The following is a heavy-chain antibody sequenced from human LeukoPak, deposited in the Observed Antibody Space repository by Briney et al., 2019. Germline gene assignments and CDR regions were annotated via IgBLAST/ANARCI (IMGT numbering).Heavy chain of an antibody. CDR3: ARGRDAYKVGY. Sequence: SQTLSLTCTVSGGSISGFDSYWSWIRPHPGKGLEWIGCVYYSGSTYFNPSLKSRVTISVDTPKNQFSLNLSSVTAADTAVYYCARGRDAYKVGYWGQGTLVTVSS. V-gene: IGHV4-31*03. CDR1: GGSISGFDSY. J-gene: IGHJ4*02. CDR2: VYYSGST. D-gene: IGHD5-24*01.